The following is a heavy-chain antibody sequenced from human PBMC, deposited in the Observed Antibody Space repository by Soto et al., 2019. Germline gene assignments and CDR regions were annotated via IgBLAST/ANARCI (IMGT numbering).Heavy chain of an antibody. V-gene: IGHV3-30-3*01. CDR1: GFTFSSYA. CDR2: ISYDGSNK. CDR3: ATVFED. J-gene: IGHJ4*02. Sequence: GGSLRLSCAASGFTFSSYAMHWVRQAPGKGLEWVAVISYDGSNKYYADSVKGRFTISRDDAKNTVYLQMSSLKSEDTAIYYCATVFEDWGQGTPVTVSS.